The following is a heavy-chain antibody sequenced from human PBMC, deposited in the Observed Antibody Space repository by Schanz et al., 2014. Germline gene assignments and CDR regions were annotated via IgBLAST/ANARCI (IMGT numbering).Heavy chain of an antibody. CDR3: AKNRAGDYESFRDS. CDR1: GFTFDDYT. J-gene: IGHJ4*02. CDR2: VTWDGGYT. D-gene: IGHD4-17*01. V-gene: IGHV3-43*01. Sequence: EVQLVESGGVVVQPGGSLRLSCAGSGFTFDDYTMHWVRQPPGKGLEWVSLVTWDGGYTYYADSVKGRFTISRDNSKNSLYLQMDSLRSEHTALYYCAKNRAGDYESFRDSWGQGTLVTVSS.